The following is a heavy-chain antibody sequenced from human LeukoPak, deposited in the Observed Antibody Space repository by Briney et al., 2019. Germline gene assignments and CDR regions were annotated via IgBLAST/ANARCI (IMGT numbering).Heavy chain of an antibody. J-gene: IGHJ4*02. D-gene: IGHD5-18*01. CDR2: IWHDGSNK. Sequence: GGSLRLSCAASGFTFSTYVIHWVRQAPGKGLEWVALIWHDGSNKYYGDSVRDRFTISRDNSKNTLYLQMDSLRDEDTAVYYCARDRGYTYGHPLDYWGQGTLVTVSS. CDR3: ARDRGYTYGHPLDY. CDR1: GFTFSTYV. V-gene: IGHV3-33*01.